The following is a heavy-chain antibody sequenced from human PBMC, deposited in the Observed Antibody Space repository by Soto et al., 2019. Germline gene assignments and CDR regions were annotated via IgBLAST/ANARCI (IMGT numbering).Heavy chain of an antibody. J-gene: IGHJ5*02. Sequence: XETLSLPFTVSGDSIISSYFYRGWVRQPPGKVPEWIVSIFYLGSSYYNPSLKSRVTMSVDTSKNQFSLRLRSVTAADTALYFCARHSLAIRKNNWFDHWGQGIMVTV. D-gene: IGHD3-3*02. CDR3: ARHSLAIRKNNWFDH. V-gene: IGHV4-39*01. CDR1: GDSIISSYFY. CDR2: IFYLGSS.